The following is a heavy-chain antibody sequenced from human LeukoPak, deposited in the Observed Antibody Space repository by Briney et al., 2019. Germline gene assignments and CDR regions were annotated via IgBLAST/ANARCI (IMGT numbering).Heavy chain of an antibody. CDR2: ISAYNGNT. CDR3: ARDDNIVLVPAAIAPFDY. J-gene: IGHJ4*02. V-gene: IGHV1-18*01. Sequence: GPVKVSCKASGYTFTSYGICWVRQAPGQGLEWMGWISAYNGNTNYAQKLQGRVTMTTDTSTSTAYMELRSLRSDDTAVYYCARDDNIVLVPAAIAPFDYWGQGALVTVSS. D-gene: IGHD2-2*01. CDR1: GYTFTSYG.